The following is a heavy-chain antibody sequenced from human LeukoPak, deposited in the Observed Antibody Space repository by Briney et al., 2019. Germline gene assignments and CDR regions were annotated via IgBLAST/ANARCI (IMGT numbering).Heavy chain of an antibody. J-gene: IGHJ4*02. Sequence: HPGGSLRLSCAASGFTFSSYAMSWVRQAPGKGLEWVSAISGSGGSTYYADSVKGRFTISRDNSKNTLYLQMNSLRAEDTAVYYCAKASWIQLWLPDYWGQGTLVTVSS. CDR3: AKASWIQLWLPDY. CDR1: GFTFSSYA. D-gene: IGHD5-18*01. V-gene: IGHV3-23*01. CDR2: ISGSGGST.